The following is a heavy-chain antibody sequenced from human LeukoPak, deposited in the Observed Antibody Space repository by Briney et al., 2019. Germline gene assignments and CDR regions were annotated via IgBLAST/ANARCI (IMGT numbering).Heavy chain of an antibody. D-gene: IGHD3-22*01. CDR1: GYAFTTSD. Sequence: ASVKVSCKASGYAFTTSDINWVRQATGQGLEWMGWMSPYGGNTRYAQKFQARITMTRNTSASTAYMELSSLTSEDTAVYYCARDLGYYDSSGYLDYWGQGTLVTVSS. J-gene: IGHJ4*02. CDR2: MSPYGGNT. V-gene: IGHV1-8*01. CDR3: ARDLGYYDSSGYLDY.